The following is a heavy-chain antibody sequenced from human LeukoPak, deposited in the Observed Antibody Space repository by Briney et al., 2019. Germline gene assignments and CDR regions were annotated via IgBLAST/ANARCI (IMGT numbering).Heavy chain of an antibody. CDR3: AKESPSFDY. V-gene: IGHV3-9*01. J-gene: IGHJ4*02. Sequence: GGSLRLSCAASGVIFADYAMHWVRQAPGKGLEWVSGISWNNNTIDYADSVKGRFTISRDNSKNTLYLQMNSLRAEDTAVYYCAKESPSFDYWGQGTLVTVSS. CDR1: GVIFADYA. CDR2: ISWNNNTI.